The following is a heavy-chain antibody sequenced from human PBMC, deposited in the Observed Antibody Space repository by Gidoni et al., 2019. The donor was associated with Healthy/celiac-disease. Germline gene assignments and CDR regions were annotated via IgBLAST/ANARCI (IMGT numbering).Heavy chain of an antibody. Sequence: QVQLVQSGAEVKKPGSSVKVSCKASGGTFSSYAISWVRQAPGQGLEWMGGIIPIFGTANYAQKFQGRVTITADESTSTAYMELSSLRSEDTAVYYCARALRGTGGDYFLYDWFDPWGQGTLVTVSS. J-gene: IGHJ5*02. CDR2: IIPIFGTA. CDR3: ARALRGTGGDYFLYDWFDP. V-gene: IGHV1-69*01. D-gene: IGHD4-17*01. CDR1: GGTFSSYA.